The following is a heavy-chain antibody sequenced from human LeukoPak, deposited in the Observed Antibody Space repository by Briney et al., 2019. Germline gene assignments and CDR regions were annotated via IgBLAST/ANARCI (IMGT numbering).Heavy chain of an antibody. J-gene: IGHJ4*02. D-gene: IGHD3-9*01. Sequence: GGPLRLSCVASGFTFSSYGMLWVRQAPGKGLEWVAFIQYDGSNKYYADSVKGRFTISRDNSKNTLYLQMNSLRAEDTAVYYCATDDRYYDILTGYYTPDFDYWGQATLVTVSS. CDR1: GFTFSSYG. V-gene: IGHV3-30*02. CDR3: ATDDRYYDILTGYYTPDFDY. CDR2: IQYDGSNK.